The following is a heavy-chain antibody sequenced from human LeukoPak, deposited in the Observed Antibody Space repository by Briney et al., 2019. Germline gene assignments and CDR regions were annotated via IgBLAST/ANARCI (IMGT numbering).Heavy chain of an antibody. Sequence: SETLSLTCAVYGGSFSGYYWSLIRQPLGKGLEWIGEINHSGSTNYNPSLKSRVTISVDTSKNQFSLKLSSVTAADTAVYYCARTGYSPWRGVIAFVYWGQGTLVTVSS. V-gene: IGHV4-34*01. J-gene: IGHJ4*02. CDR1: GGSFSGYY. CDR3: ARTGYSPWRGVIAFVY. D-gene: IGHD3-10*01. CDR2: INHSGST.